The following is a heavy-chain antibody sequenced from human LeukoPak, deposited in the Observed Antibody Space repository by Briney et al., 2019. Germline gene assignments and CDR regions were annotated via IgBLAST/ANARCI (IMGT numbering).Heavy chain of an antibody. Sequence: SETLFLTCTVSGGSISSYYWSWIRQPPGKGLEWIGYIYYSGSTNYNPSLKSRVTISVDTSKNQFSLKLSSVTAADTAVYYCARGSRDSVWFDPWGQGTLVTVSS. J-gene: IGHJ5*02. V-gene: IGHV4-59*01. CDR1: GGSISSYY. CDR2: IYYSGST. CDR3: ARGSRDSVWFDP. D-gene: IGHD6-13*01.